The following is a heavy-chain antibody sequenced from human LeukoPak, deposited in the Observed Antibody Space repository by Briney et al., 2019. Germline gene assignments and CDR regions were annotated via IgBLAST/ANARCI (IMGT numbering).Heavy chain of an antibody. CDR2: IYTSGST. CDR1: GGSISSGSYY. V-gene: IGHV4-61*02. CDR3: ARVPGRSRAMVRGPRSYNWFDP. D-gene: IGHD3-10*01. Sequence: PSQTLSLTCTVSGGSISSGSYYWSWIRQPAGKGLEWIGRIYTSGSTNYNPSLKSRVTISVDTSKNQFSLKLSSVTAADTAVYYCARVPGRSRAMVRGPRSYNWFDPWGQGTLVTVSS. J-gene: IGHJ5*02.